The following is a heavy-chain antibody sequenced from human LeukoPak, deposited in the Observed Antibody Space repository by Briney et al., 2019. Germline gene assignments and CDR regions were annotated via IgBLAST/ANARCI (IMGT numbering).Heavy chain of an antibody. V-gene: IGHV1-2*02. CDR1: GYTFTGYY. D-gene: IGHD3-9*01. J-gene: IGHJ5*02. CDR3: ARDLRYPFGGFDP. Sequence: ASVKVSCKASGYTFTGYYMHWVRQAHGQGLEWMGWINPNSGGTNYAQKFQGRVTMTRDTSISTAYMELSRLRSDDTAVYYCARDLRYPFGGFDPWGQGTLVTVSS. CDR2: INPNSGGT.